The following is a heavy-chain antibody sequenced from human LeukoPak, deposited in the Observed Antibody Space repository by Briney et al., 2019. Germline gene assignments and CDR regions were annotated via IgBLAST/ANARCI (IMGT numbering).Heavy chain of an antibody. D-gene: IGHD3-9*01. CDR2: INTNTGNP. J-gene: IGHJ4*02. Sequence: GASVKVSCKASGYTFTSYGISWVRQAPGQGLEWMGWINTNTGNPTYAQGFTGRFVFSLDTSVSTAYLQISSLKAEDTAVYYCASRSYDILIYWGQGTQVTVSS. V-gene: IGHV7-4-1*02. CDR1: GYTFTSYG. CDR3: ASRSYDILIY.